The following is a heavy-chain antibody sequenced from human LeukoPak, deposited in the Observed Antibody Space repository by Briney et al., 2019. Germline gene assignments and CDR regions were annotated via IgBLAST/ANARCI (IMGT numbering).Heavy chain of an antibody. CDR1: GFTFSNAW. D-gene: IGHD3-22*01. Sequence: GGSLRLSCAASGFTFSNAWVSWVRQAQGKGLEWVGRIKSKTDGGTTDYAAPVKGRFTISRDDSKNTLYLQMNSLKIEDTAVYYCTTDIPMIAAFDIWGQGTVVTVSS. CDR3: TTDIPMIAAFDI. V-gene: IGHV3-15*01. J-gene: IGHJ3*02. CDR2: IKSKTDGGTT.